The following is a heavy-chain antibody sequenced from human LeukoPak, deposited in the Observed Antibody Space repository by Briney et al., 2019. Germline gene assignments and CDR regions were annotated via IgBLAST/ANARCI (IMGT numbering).Heavy chain of an antibody. CDR3: ARGGKYLLYRRDGYNLKADY. J-gene: IGHJ4*02. D-gene: IGHD5-24*01. CDR2: ISGSSSYI. CDR1: GFTFSSYS. V-gene: IGHV3-21*01. Sequence: GGSLRLSCAASGFTFSSYSMNWVRQAPGKGLEWVSCISGSSSYIYYADSVKGRFTISRHNAKNSLYLQMNSLRAEDTAVYYCARGGKYLLYRRDGYNLKADYWGQGTLVTVSS.